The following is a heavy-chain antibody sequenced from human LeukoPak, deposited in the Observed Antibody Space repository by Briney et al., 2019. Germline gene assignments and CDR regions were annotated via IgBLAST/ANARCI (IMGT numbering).Heavy chain of an antibody. CDR1: GFTFSSYA. J-gene: IGHJ4*02. CDR2: ISDSGGST. V-gene: IGHV3-23*01. D-gene: IGHD3-10*01. CDR3: AKAPYRSGSYNPFDY. Sequence: GGSLRLSCAASGFTFSSYAMSWVRQAPGKGLEWVSAISDSGGSTYYADSVKGRFTISRDNSKNTLYLQMNSLRAEDTAVYYCAKAPYRSGSYNPFDYWGQGTLVTVSS.